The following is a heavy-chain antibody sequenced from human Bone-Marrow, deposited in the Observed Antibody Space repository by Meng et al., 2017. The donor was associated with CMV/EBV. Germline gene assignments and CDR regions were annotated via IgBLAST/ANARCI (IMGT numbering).Heavy chain of an antibody. V-gene: IGHV5-10-1*01. Sequence: WVRQMPGKGLEWMGRIDPSDSYTNYSPSFQGHVTISADKSISTAYLQWSSLKASDTAMYYCATSRGTPYYDFWSGYLIDYYYGMDVWGQGTMVTVSS. J-gene: IGHJ6*02. CDR3: ATSRGTPYYDFWSGYLIDYYYGMDV. D-gene: IGHD3-3*01. CDR2: IDPSDSYT.